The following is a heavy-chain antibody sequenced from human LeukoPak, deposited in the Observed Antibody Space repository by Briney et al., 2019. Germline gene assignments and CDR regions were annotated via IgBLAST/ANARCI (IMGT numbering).Heavy chain of an antibody. CDR1: GFTFSNYA. V-gene: IGHV3-23*01. CDR2: ISADGLRT. CDR3: AKMPNSGWPDY. D-gene: IGHD5-12*01. Sequence: GGSLRLSCAASGFTFSNYAMNWVRQAPGKGLEWVSAISADGLRTYYAASVKGRLTISRDNSKNMLYLQMNSLRAEDTAIYYCAKMPNSGWPDYWGQGTLVTVSS. J-gene: IGHJ4*02.